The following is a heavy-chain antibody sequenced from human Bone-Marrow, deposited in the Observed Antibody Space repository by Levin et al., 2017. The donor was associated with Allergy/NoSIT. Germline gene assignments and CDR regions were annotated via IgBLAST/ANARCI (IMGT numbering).Heavy chain of an antibody. CDR1: GFTFSSYA. D-gene: IGHD1-7*01. CDR3: AKGTSVTGTTRYFDP. V-gene: IGHV3-23*01. J-gene: IGHJ4*02. CDR2: ISDNGVST. Sequence: PGGSLRLSCAASGFTFSSYAMSWVRQAPGKGLEWVSVISDNGVSTYYADSVKGRFTISRDSSKNTLYLQMNSLRAEDTAIYYCAKGTSVTGTTRYFDPWGQGTLVTVSS.